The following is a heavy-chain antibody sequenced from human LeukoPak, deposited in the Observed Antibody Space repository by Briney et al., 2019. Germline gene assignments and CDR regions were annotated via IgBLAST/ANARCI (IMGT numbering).Heavy chain of an antibody. CDR1: GYTFTGYY. V-gene: IGHV1-2*06. CDR3: ARPRHGLRYFDWLSI. D-gene: IGHD3-9*01. Sequence: GASVKVSCKASGYTFTGYYMHWVRQAPGQGLEWMGRINPNSGGTNYAQKVQGRVTMTRDTSISTAYMELSRLRSDDTAVYYCARPRHGLRYFDWLSIWGQGTLVTVSS. CDR2: INPNSGGT. J-gene: IGHJ4*02.